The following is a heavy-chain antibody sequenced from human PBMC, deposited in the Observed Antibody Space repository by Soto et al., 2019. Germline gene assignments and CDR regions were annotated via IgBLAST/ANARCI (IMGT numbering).Heavy chain of an antibody. V-gene: IGHV5-51*01. CDR2: IYPGDSDT. J-gene: IGHJ3*02. CDR3: ARTAVAGNKDAFDI. CDR1: GYSFTSYW. D-gene: IGHD6-19*01. Sequence: GESLKISCQASGYSFTSYWIGWVRQMPGKGLEWMGIIYPGDSDTKYSPSFQGQVTISADKSISTAYLQWSSLKASDTAMYYCARTAVAGNKDAFDIWGQGTMVTVSS.